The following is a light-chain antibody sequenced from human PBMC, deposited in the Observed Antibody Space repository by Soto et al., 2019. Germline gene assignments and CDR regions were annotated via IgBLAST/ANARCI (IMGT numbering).Light chain of an antibody. J-gene: IGLJ2*01. Sequence: QSVLTQPASVSGSPGQSITISCTGTSSDVGGYNYVSWYQQHPGKAPKLMIYDVNNRPSGVSNRFSGSKSGNTASLTISGLQAEDEADYYCNSYTTSSTRVFGGGTKVTVL. V-gene: IGLV2-14*03. CDR2: DVN. CDR3: NSYTTSSTRV. CDR1: SSDVGGYNY.